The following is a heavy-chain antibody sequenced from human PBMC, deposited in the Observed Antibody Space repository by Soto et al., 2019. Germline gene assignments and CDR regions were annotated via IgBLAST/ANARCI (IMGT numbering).Heavy chain of an antibody. V-gene: IGHV3-74*01. Sequence: GGSLRLSCGASGFTFSRYWMHWVRQAPGKGLVWVSRINSDGNSTSYADSVKGRFTISRDNAKNTLYLQMNSLRAEDTAVYYCARGLHFGYFDYWGQGSLVTVSS. CDR1: GFTFSRYW. CDR2: INSDGNST. J-gene: IGHJ4*02. D-gene: IGHD2-21*02. CDR3: ARGLHFGYFDY.